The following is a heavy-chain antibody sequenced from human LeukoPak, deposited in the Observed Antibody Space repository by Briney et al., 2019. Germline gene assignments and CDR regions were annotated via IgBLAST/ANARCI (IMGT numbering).Heavy chain of an antibody. V-gene: IGHV3-23*01. Sequence: GGSLRLSCAASGFTFDTYTMNWLRQAPGKGLEWVSAISGSGGSTYYADSVKGRFTISRDNSKNTLYLQMNSLRAEDTAVYYCAKEGSYYVSWGQGTLVTVSS. CDR2: ISGSGGST. J-gene: IGHJ4*02. CDR3: AKEGSYYVS. CDR1: GFTFDTYT.